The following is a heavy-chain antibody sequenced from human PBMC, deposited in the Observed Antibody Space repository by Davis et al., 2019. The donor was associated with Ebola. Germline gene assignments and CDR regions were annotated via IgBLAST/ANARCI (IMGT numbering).Heavy chain of an antibody. Sequence: GESLKISCKGSGYSFTSYWIGWVRQKPGKGLEWMGIIYPGDSDTRYSPSFQGQVTISADRSIDTAYLQWSSLKASDTATYYCARHESYYYHYYGMDVWGQGTTVTVSS. CDR1: GYSFTSYW. V-gene: IGHV5-51*01. CDR3: ARHESYYYHYYGMDV. J-gene: IGHJ6*02. CDR2: IYPGDSDT.